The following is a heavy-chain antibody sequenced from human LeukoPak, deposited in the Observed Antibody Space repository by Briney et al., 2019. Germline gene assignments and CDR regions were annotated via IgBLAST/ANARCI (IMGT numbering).Heavy chain of an antibody. Sequence: GGSLRLSCAASGFTFSSYAMHWVRRAPGKGLEYVSAISSNGGSTYYANSVKGRFTISRDNSKNTLYLQMGSLRAEDMAVYYCARSLPDYDFWSGHIRYGMDVWGQGTTVTVSS. D-gene: IGHD3-3*01. CDR3: ARSLPDYDFWSGHIRYGMDV. CDR2: ISSNGGST. J-gene: IGHJ6*02. CDR1: GFTFSSYA. V-gene: IGHV3-64*01.